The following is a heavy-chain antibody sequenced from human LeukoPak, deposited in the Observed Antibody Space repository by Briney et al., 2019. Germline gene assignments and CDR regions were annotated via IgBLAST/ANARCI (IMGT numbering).Heavy chain of an antibody. J-gene: IGHJ4*02. CDR3: ARGSRIAAAGTNSFDY. V-gene: IGHV3-11*05. CDR1: GFTFSDYY. CDR2: ISSSSSYT. Sequence: GGSLRLSCAASGFTFSDYYMSWIRQAPGKGLEWVSYISSSSSYTNYADSVKGRFTISRDNAKNSLYLQTNSLRAEDTAVYYCARGSRIAAAGTNSFDYWGQGTLVTVSS. D-gene: IGHD6-13*01.